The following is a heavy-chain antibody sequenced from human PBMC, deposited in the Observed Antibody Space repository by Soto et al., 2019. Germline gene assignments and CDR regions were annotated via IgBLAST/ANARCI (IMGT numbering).Heavy chain of an antibody. J-gene: IGHJ6*02. D-gene: IGHD3-10*01. V-gene: IGHV2-5*02. CDR1: GFPLSTSGVG. Sequence: SGPTLVNPTQTLTLTCTFSGFPLSTSGVGVGWIRQPPGKALEWLALIYWDDDKRYSPSLKSRLTITKDTSKNQVVLTMTNMDPVDTATYYCAHSLAYYYGSGSYYYYYYYYGMDVWGQGTTVTVSS. CDR2: IYWDDDK. CDR3: AHSLAYYYGSGSYYYYYYYYGMDV.